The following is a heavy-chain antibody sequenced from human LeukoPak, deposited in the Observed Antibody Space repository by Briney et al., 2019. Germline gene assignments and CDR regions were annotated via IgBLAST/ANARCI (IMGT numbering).Heavy chain of an antibody. CDR3: ARDWEYYYYGMDV. D-gene: IGHD1-26*01. CDR1: GFTFSSYS. CDR2: ISSSSSYI. V-gene: IGHV3-21*01. J-gene: IGHJ6*02. Sequence: GRSLRLSCAASGFTFSSYSMNWVRQAPGKGLEWVSSISSSSSYIYYADSVKGRFTISRDNAKNSLYLQMNSLRAEDTAVYYCARDWEYYYYGMDVWGQGTTVTVSS.